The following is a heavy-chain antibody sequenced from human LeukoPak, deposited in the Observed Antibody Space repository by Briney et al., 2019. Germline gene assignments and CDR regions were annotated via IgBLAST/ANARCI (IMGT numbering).Heavy chain of an antibody. CDR1: GYTFTGYY. J-gene: IGHJ6*03. CDR2: INPNSGGT. CDR3: ARDSYYYDSSGYDYYYYYMDV. D-gene: IGHD3-22*01. Sequence: RASVKVSCKASGYTFTGYYMHWVRQAPGQGREWMGWINPNSGGTNYAQKFQGRVTMTRDTSISTAYMELSRLRSDDTAVYYCARDSYYYDSSGYDYYYYYMDVWGKGTTVTVSS. V-gene: IGHV1-2*02.